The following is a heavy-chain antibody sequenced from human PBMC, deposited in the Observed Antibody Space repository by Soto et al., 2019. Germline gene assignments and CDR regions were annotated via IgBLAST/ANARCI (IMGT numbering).Heavy chain of an antibody. D-gene: IGHD3-3*01. J-gene: IGHJ3*02. V-gene: IGHV1-2*02. CDR3: PRGGGVGVAGSAAFDM. CDR1: GYPVTAYY. Sequence: QLHLVQSGAVVKKPGASVTVSCSASGYPVTAYYMHWVRQAPGRGLEWMGGINPATGAAKYTQTFQGRVTMTRDTSTSTVFMELSGLTSGDTAVFYCPRGGGVGVAGSAAFDMWGQGTLVTVSS. CDR2: INPATGAA.